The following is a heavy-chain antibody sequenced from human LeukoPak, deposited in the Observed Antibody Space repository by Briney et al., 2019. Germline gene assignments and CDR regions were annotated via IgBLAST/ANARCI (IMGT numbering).Heavy chain of an antibody. J-gene: IGHJ3*02. CDR1: GDSVSSNSAA. Sequence: SRTLSLACAISGDSVSSNSAAWNWIRQSPSRGLEWLGRTYYRSKWYNDYAVSVKSRITINPDTSKNQFSLQLNSVTPEDTAVYYCARDPGRNDDDAFDIWGQGTMVTVSS. CDR3: ARDPGRNDDDAFDI. D-gene: IGHD1-1*01. CDR2: TYYRSKWYN. V-gene: IGHV6-1*01.